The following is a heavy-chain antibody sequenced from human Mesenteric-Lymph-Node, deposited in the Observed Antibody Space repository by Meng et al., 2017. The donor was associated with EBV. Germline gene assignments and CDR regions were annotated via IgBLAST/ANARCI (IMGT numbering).Heavy chain of an antibody. Sequence: QELGSGLGTPLCSMFLMYTVSSDFISSISYHWVWFRHPPGNGLEWMGSIYYSGTTYVNPSLARRVSISVDTSKKQFSLRLTSVTAADTAVYYCARQYGSSFDYWGQGTLVTVSS. D-gene: IGHD3-10*01. CDR2: IYYSGTT. CDR3: ARQYGSSFDY. J-gene: IGHJ4*02. V-gene: IGHV4-39*01. CDR1: SDFISSISYH.